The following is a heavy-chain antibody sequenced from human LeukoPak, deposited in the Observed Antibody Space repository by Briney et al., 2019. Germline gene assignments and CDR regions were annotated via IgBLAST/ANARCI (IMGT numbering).Heavy chain of an antibody. V-gene: IGHV3-30*18. CDR3: AKELIMRFDF. CDR1: GFTFSSYG. CDR2: ISYDGSNK. J-gene: IGHJ4*02. D-gene: IGHD3-16*01. Sequence: GGSLRLSCAASGFTFSSYGMHWVRQAPGKGLEWVAVISYDGSNKYYADSVKGRFTISRDNAKNSLYLQMNSLRAEDTAVYYCAKELIMRFDFWGQGTLVTVSS.